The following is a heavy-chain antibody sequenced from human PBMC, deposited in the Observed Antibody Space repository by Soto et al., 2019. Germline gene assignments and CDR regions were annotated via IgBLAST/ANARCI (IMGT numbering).Heavy chain of an antibody. V-gene: IGHV4-4*07. CDR2: VSTSGST. CDR1: GASINNYY. D-gene: IGHD6-6*01. CDR3: RRDFDY. Sequence: PSETLSLTCTVSGASINNYYWSWIRQPAGKGLEWIGRVSTSGSTNYNPSLKSRVTMSVDTSKNQFSLMLNSVTAADPAVYYCRRDFDYWGQGTLVTVSS. J-gene: IGHJ4*02.